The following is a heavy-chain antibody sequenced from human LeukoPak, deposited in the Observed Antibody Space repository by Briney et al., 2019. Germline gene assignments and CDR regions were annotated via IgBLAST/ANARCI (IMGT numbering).Heavy chain of an antibody. CDR1: GFIFSDYY. J-gene: IGHJ3*02. CDR3: AREVGGSAFDI. D-gene: IGHD3-16*01. V-gene: IGHV3-11*05. Sequence: GGSLRLSCAASGFIFSDYYMSWLRQAPGKGLEWVSYITSSSYTNYADSVKGRFTISRHNSKNTLYLQMNSLRAEDTAVYYCAREVGGSAFDIWGQGTMVTVSS. CDR2: ITSSSYT.